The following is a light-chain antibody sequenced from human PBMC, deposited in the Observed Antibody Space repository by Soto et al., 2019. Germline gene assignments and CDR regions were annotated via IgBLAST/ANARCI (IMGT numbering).Light chain of an antibody. V-gene: IGKV1-39*01. CDR1: QSISDY. J-gene: IGKJ5*01. CDR3: QQSYSTPPIT. CDR2: AAS. Sequence: DIQMTQSPSTLSASVGDRVTITCRASQSISDYLNWYQHKPGKAPKLLIYAASNLQSGVPLRFSGSGSGTDFTLTISSLQPEDFATYYCQQSYSTPPITFGQGTRLEIK.